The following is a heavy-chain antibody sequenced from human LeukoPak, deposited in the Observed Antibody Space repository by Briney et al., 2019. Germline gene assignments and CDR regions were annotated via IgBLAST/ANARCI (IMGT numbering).Heavy chain of an antibody. Sequence: SETLSLTCAVYGGSFSGYYWSWIRQPPGKGLEWIGEINHSGSTNYNPSPKSRVTISVETSKNQFSLKLSSVTAADTAVYYCARPRYYGSGSFDYWGQGTLVTVSS. CDR1: GGSFSGYY. CDR2: INHSGST. CDR3: ARPRYYGSGSFDY. J-gene: IGHJ4*02. D-gene: IGHD3-10*01. V-gene: IGHV4-34*01.